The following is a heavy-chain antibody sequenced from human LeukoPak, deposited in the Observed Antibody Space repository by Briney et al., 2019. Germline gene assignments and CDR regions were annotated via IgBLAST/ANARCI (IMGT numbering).Heavy chain of an antibody. Sequence: GGSPRLSCAASGFIFSDYSLNWVRQAPGKGLEWVSSISSSSSYTKSADSVKGRFTISRDNAKNSLYLQMNSLKDEDTAVYYCASFGSGSNQDAFHIWGQGTMGTVST. D-gene: IGHD3-10*01. J-gene: IGHJ3*02. V-gene: IGHV3-21*01. CDR1: GFIFSDYS. CDR3: ASFGSGSNQDAFHI. CDR2: ISSSSSYT.